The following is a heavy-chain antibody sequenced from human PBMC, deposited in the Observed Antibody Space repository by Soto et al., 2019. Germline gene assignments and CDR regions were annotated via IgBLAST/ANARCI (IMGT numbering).Heavy chain of an antibody. CDR1: GGSISSYY. J-gene: IGHJ4*02. CDR3: AKKVPGSNPLDS. V-gene: IGHV4-59*01. D-gene: IGHD1-1*01. Sequence: SETLSLTCTVSGGSISSYYWSWIRQPPGKGLEWIGYIYYSGSTNYNPSLKSRVTISVDTPKNQFSLKLSSVTAADTAVYYCAKKVPGSNPLDSWGQGALVTVSS. CDR2: IYYSGST.